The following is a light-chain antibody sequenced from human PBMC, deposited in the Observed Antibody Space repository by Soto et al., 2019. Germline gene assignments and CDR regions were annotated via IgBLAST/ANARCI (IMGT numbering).Light chain of an antibody. CDR1: NIGSTS. Sequence: SYELTQPPSVSVAPGQTARITCGGNNIGSTSVHWYKQSPGQAPVLVVYDDNDRPSGIPERFSGFNSENTATLTITRVEAGDEADYYCQVWNISTDHYVFXTGTKVTVL. CDR3: QVWNISTDHYV. V-gene: IGLV3-21*02. J-gene: IGLJ1*01. CDR2: DDN.